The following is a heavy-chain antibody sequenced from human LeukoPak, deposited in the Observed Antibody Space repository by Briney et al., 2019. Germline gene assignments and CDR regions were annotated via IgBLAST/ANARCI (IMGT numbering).Heavy chain of an antibody. CDR2: IFSSSTYI. Sequence: PGGSLRLSCAASGFTFSSSTMNWVRQAPGKGLEWVSFIFSSSTYIYYTDSVKGRFTISRDNARNSLYLQMDNLRAEDTGVYYCARDFYDGFALDYWGQGTLVTVSS. D-gene: IGHD2/OR15-2a*01. V-gene: IGHV3-21*03. CDR1: GFTFSSST. J-gene: IGHJ4*02. CDR3: ARDFYDGFALDY.